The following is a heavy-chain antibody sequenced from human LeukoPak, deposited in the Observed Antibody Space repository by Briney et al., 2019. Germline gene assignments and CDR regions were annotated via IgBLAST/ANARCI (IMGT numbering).Heavy chain of an antibody. Sequence: GGSLTQTLAGSGFTFHAYALHWVRQAPGKGLEWVSLVKGDGVTTDYANSVKGRFTSSRDNSKNSLYLQMSNLRTEDTALYYCVRDTGSGWDFDYWGQGTLVTVSS. J-gene: IGHJ4*02. CDR2: VKGDGVTT. CDR3: VRDTGSGWDFDY. CDR1: GFTFHAYA. D-gene: IGHD6-19*01. V-gene: IGHV3-43*02.